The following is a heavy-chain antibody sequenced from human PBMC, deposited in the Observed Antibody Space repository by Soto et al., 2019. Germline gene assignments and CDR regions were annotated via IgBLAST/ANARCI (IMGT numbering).Heavy chain of an antibody. V-gene: IGHV1-46*01. Sequence: ASVKVSCKTSGYTFTHYYMHWVRLAPGQGLEWMGVINPGGGYTTYAQKFQGRVTMTRDTSTSTVYMELSSLRSEDTAVYYCGREYFDSRGTPPGDWGQGTLVTVSS. CDR3: GREYFDSRGTPPGD. CDR2: INPGGGYT. J-gene: IGHJ4*02. D-gene: IGHD3-22*01. CDR1: GYTFTHYY.